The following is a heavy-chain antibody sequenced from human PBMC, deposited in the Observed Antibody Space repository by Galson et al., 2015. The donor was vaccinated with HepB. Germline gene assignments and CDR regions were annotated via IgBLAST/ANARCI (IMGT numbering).Heavy chain of an antibody. V-gene: IGHV4-59*08. CDR2: IHYSGST. Sequence: ETLSLTCTVSGGSISSYYWSWIRQPPGKGLEWIGYIHYSGSTNYNPSLKNRVTISVDTSKNQFSLKLNSVTAADTAVYYCARLLVRSGWYSYFDSWGQGTLVTVSS. D-gene: IGHD6-19*01. CDR1: GGSISSYY. CDR3: ARLLVRSGWYSYFDS. J-gene: IGHJ4*02.